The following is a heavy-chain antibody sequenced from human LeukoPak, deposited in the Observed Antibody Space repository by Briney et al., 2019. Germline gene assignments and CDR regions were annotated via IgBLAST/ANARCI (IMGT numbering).Heavy chain of an antibody. CDR1: GFTFTTYA. CDR3: ARGGYDPPYTDFDY. J-gene: IGHJ4*02. CDR2: ISGSGSST. Sequence: GGSLRLSCSASGFTFTTYAMSWVRQAPGKGLEWVSAISGSGSSTYYADSVKGRFTISRDNSKNTLYLQMNSLRAEDTAVYYCARGGYDPPYTDFDYWGQGTLVTVSS. D-gene: IGHD5-12*01. V-gene: IGHV3-23*01.